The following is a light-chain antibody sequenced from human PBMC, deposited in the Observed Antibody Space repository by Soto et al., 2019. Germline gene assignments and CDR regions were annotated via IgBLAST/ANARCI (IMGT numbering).Light chain of an antibody. J-gene: IGKJ1*01. CDR1: QSVSSN. V-gene: IGKV3-15*01. Sequence: EVVMTQSPATLSVSPGERATLSCRASQSVSSNLAWYQQKLGQAPRLLIYGASTRATGIPARFSGSGSGTEFTLTINSLQSEDFAVYYCQQYNYWPPWTFGQGTKVEIK. CDR2: GAS. CDR3: QQYNYWPPWT.